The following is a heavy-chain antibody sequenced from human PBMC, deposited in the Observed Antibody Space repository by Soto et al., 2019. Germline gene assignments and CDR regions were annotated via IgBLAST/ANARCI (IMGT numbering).Heavy chain of an antibody. J-gene: IGHJ4*02. CDR2: ISYDGSNK. CDR3: AKGSSGPTYYFDY. V-gene: IGHV3-30*18. Sequence: GGSLRLSCAASGFTFSSYGMHWVRQAPGKGLEWGAVISYDGSNKYYADSVKGRFTISRDNSKNTLYLQMNSLRAEDTAMYFCAKGSSGPTYYFDYCCQGTLVTVSS. CDR1: GFTFSSYG. D-gene: IGHD6-19*01.